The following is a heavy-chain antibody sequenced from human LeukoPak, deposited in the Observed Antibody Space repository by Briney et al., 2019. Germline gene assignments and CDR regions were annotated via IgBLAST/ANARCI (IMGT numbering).Heavy chain of an antibody. J-gene: IGHJ4*02. CDR1: GFTFSSYG. CDR3: AKQGVGYYYDSSGYYYPFDY. Sequence: GGSLRLSCAASGFTFSSYGMHWVRQAPGKGLEWVAVISYDGSKKYYADSVKGRFTISRDNSKNTLYLQMNSLRAEDTAVYYCAKQGVGYYYDSSGYYYPFDYWGQGTLVTVSS. D-gene: IGHD3-22*01. CDR2: ISYDGSKK. V-gene: IGHV3-30*18.